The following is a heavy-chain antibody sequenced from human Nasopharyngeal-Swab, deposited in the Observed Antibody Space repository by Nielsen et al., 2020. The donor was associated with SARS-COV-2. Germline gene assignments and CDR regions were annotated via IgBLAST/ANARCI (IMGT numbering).Heavy chain of an antibody. CDR2: ISSTSSPI. Sequence: GESLKISCAASGFTFSAFAMNWVRQAPGKGLEWLAYISSTSSPIYYSDSGRGRFTVSRDNARNALNLQMNSLRDDDTAVYYCARDPTAPPDPTFFDYWGQGTLVTVSS. J-gene: IGHJ4*02. V-gene: IGHV3-48*02. CDR1: GFTFSAFA. D-gene: IGHD2-21*02. CDR3: ARDPTAPPDPTFFDY.